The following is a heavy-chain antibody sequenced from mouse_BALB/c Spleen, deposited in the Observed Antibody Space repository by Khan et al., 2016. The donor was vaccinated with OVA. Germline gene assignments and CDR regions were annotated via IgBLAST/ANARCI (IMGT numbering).Heavy chain of an antibody. Sequence: QVQLKQSGPGLVQPSQSLSITCTVSGFSLNTYGIHWIRQSQGKGLEWLGVIRSAGSTDYNGAFISRLSITKDNSKCQVFLRMSSLKADDTAIYYCARNSYLYDFTYWGQGTLVIVSA. J-gene: IGHJ3*01. CDR3: ARNSYLYDFTY. CDR1: GFSLNTYG. V-gene: IGHV2-2*01. CDR2: IRSAGST. D-gene: IGHD2-10*02.